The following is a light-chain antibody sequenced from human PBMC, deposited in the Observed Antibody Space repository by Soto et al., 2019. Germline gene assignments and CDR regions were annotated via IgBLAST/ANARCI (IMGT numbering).Light chain of an antibody. CDR2: GAS. J-gene: IGKJ1*01. CDR3: QQYSNWPPWT. V-gene: IGKV3D-15*01. CDR1: QTVSSSY. Sequence: ETVLTESPGSLSLSLGDRATLSCRASQTVSSSYLAWYQQKPGQAPRLLIYGASTRATGIPARFSGRGSGTEFTLTISSLQSEDFAVYYCQQYSNWPPWTFGQGTKVDI.